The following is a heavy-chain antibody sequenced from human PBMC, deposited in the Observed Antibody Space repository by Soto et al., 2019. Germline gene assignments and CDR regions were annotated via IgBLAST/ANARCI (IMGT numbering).Heavy chain of an antibody. D-gene: IGHD2-2*01. Sequence: SETLSLTCTVSCGSISSYYWSWIRQPPGKGLEWIGYIYYSGSTNYNPSLKSRVTISVDTSKNQFSLKLSSVTAADTAVYYCAREDIVVVPAAMQGGDLRTTWYMDVWGKGTTVTVSS. J-gene: IGHJ6*03. CDR3: AREDIVVVPAAMQGGDLRTTWYMDV. CDR1: CGSISSYY. V-gene: IGHV4-59*01. CDR2: IYYSGST.